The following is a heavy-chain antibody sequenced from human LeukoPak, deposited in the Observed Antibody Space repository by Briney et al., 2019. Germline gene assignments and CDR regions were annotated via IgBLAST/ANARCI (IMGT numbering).Heavy chain of an antibody. CDR3: ARALHPQGYYFDY. CDR1: GYTFTGYY. CDR2: INPNSGGT. J-gene: IGHJ4*02. D-gene: IGHD4-11*01. V-gene: IGHV1-2*02. Sequence: ASVKVSCKASGYTFTGYYMHWVRQAPGQGLEWMGWINPNSGGTNYAQKFQGRVTMTRDTSISTAYMELSRLRSDDTAVYYCARALHPQGYYFDYWGQGTLVTVSP.